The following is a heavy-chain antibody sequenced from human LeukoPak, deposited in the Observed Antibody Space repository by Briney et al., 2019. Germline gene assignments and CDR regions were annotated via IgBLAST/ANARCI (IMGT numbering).Heavy chain of an antibody. CDR3: AKMAGMTRQVYYMDV. D-gene: IGHD1-1*01. CDR2: IYGGGEGT. V-gene: IGHV3-23*01. Sequence: PGGSLRLSCAASGFTFSGYAMSWARQAPGKGLEWVSAIYGGGEGTYYADSVKGRFTVSRDNSKNTLYLQMDGLRAEDTAVYYCAKMAGMTRQVYYMDVWGKGATVTVSS. CDR1: GFTFSGYA. J-gene: IGHJ6*03.